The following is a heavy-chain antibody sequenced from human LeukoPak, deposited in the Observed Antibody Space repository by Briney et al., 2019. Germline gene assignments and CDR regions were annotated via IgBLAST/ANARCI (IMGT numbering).Heavy chain of an antibody. V-gene: IGHV4-39*07. D-gene: IGHD3-22*01. CDR1: SGSISSYAYF. CDR2: IYYSGST. Sequence: SETLSLTCSVSSGSISSYAYFWGWIHQPPGQALEWIGTIYYSGSTYYNPSLGSRVTISVDTSKNQFSPRLSSVTAADTAVYYCAKTHFYSSSGYYFPFDNWSQGTLVTVSS. CDR3: AKTHFYSSSGYYFPFDN. J-gene: IGHJ4*02.